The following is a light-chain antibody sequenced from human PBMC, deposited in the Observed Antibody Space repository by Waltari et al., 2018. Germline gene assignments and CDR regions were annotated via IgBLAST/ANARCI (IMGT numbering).Light chain of an antibody. CDR2: KDT. CDR3: YSAADNIVI. V-gene: IGLV3-27*01. J-gene: IGLJ2*01. Sequence: SYELTQPSSVALAPGQTARITCAGDLLANKYSRWLQQKPGEAPVVGIYKDTERPSEIPERFSGSSSGTTVSLTISGAQVADEADYYCYSAADNIVIFGGGTKLTVL. CDR1: LLANKY.